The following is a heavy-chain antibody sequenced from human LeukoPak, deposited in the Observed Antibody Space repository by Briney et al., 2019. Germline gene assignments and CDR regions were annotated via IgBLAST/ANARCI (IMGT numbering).Heavy chain of an antibody. J-gene: IGHJ5*02. CDR1: GGSISSYY. CDR3: ARVVVAPAAIGSSWNYLPLRWFDP. D-gene: IGHD2-2*01. V-gene: IGHV4-4*07. CDR2: IYTSGST. Sequence: SETLSLTCTVSGGSISSYYWSWIRQPAGKGLEWIGRIYTSGSTNYNPSLKSRVTMSVDTSKNQFSLKLSSVTAADTAVYYCARVVVAPAAIGSSWNYLPLRWFDPWGQGTLVTVSS.